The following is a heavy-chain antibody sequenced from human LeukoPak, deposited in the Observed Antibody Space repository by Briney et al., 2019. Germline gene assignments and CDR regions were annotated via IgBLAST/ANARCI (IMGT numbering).Heavy chain of an antibody. CDR1: GGSFSGYY. Sequence: SETLSLTCAVYGGSFSGYYWSWIRQPPGKGLEWIGEINHSGSTNYNPSLKSRVTISVDMSKNQFSLKLSSVTAADTAVYYCARARIGGIVVVPAARDAFDIWGQGTMVTVSS. J-gene: IGHJ3*02. V-gene: IGHV4-34*01. CDR3: ARARIGGIVVVPAARDAFDI. D-gene: IGHD2-2*01. CDR2: INHSGST.